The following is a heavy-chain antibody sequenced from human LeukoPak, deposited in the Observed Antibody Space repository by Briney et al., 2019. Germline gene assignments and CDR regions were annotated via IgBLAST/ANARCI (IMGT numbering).Heavy chain of an antibody. Sequence: GGSLRLSCAASGFTFSSYGMHWVRQAPGKGLEWVAVIWYDGSNKYYAASVKGRFTISRDNSKNTLYLQMNSLRAEDTAVYYCARGRDSGYDLFDYWGQGTLVTVSS. CDR1: GFTFSSYG. D-gene: IGHD5-12*01. J-gene: IGHJ4*02. V-gene: IGHV3-33*01. CDR2: IWYDGSNK. CDR3: ARGRDSGYDLFDY.